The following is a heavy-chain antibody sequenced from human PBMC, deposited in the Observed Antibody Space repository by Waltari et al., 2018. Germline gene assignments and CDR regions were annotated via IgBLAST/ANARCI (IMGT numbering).Heavy chain of an antibody. CDR1: GGSFSSYA. J-gene: IGHJ5*02. V-gene: IGHV1-69*01. CDR3: ARGFPDLCWFDP. Sequence: QVQLVQSGAEVKKPGSSVKVSCKASGGSFSSYATSRVRQAPGQGLEWMGGIIPIFGTANYAQKFQGRVTITADESTSTAYMELSSLRSDDTAVYYCARGFPDLCWFDPWGQGTLVTVSS. CDR2: IIPIFGTA.